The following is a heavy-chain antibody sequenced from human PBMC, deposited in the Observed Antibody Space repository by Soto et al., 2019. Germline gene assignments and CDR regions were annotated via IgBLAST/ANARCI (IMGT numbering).Heavy chain of an antibody. D-gene: IGHD3-3*01. V-gene: IGHV1-2*02. Sequence: GASVKVSCKASGYTFTGYYMHWVRQAPGQGLEWMGWINPNSGGTNYAQKFQGRVTMTRDTSISTAYMELSRLRSDDTAVYYCARVRGYTIFGVVPYGMDVWGQGTTVTVS. J-gene: IGHJ6*02. CDR3: ARVRGYTIFGVVPYGMDV. CDR2: INPNSGGT. CDR1: GYTFTGYY.